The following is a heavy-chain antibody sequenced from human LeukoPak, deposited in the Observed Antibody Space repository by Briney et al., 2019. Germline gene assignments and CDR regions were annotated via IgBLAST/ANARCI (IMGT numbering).Heavy chain of an antibody. V-gene: IGHV3-33*01. CDR1: GFTFCSYG. Sequence: GGSLRLSCAVSGFTFCSYGMHWVRQAPGQGMEWVAVIWYDGSNKYYADSVKGRFTISRDNSKNTLYLQMNSLRAEDTAVYYCARGGAVAGLDYWGQGTLVTVSS. CDR2: IWYDGSNK. CDR3: ARGGAVAGLDY. J-gene: IGHJ4*02. D-gene: IGHD6-19*01.